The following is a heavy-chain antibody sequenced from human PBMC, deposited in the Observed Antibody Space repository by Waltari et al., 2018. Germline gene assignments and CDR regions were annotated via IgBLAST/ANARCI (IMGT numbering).Heavy chain of an antibody. Sequence: QLQLQESGPGLVKPSETLSLTCTVSGGSISSSSYSWGWIRQPPGKGLEWIGSISYTGSTYDNPSLKSRLIISVDTSKKQLSLKLSSVTAADTAVYYCARLWGGTRPPDYWGQGTLVTVSS. CDR2: ISYTGST. CDR1: GGSISSSSYS. J-gene: IGHJ4*02. V-gene: IGHV4-39*01. D-gene: IGHD3-16*01. CDR3: ARLWGGTRPPDY.